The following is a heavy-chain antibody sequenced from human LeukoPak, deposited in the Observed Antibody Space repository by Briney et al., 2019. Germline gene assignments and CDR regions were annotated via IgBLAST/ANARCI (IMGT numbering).Heavy chain of an antibody. Sequence: PGGTLRLSCAASGFTFSSYAMSWVRQAPGKGLEWVSAISGSGGSTYYADSVKGRFTISRDNSKNTLYLQMNSLRAEDTAVYYCAKWVVVVPAAIWFDPWGQGTLVTVSS. D-gene: IGHD2-2*01. CDR1: GFTFSSYA. CDR2: ISGSGGST. CDR3: AKWVVVVPAAIWFDP. V-gene: IGHV3-23*01. J-gene: IGHJ5*02.